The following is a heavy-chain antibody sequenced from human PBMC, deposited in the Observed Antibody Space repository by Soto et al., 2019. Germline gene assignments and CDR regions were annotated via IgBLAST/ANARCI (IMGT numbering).Heavy chain of an antibody. CDR1: GGSISSYY. D-gene: IGHD3-10*01. V-gene: IGHV4-59*01. J-gene: IGHJ6*03. CDR3: ASLLWFGEYYYYYMDV. Sequence: SETLSLTCTVSGGSISSYYWSWIRQPPGKGLEWIGYIYYSGSTNYNPSLKSRVTISVDTSKNQFSLKLSSVTAADTAVYYCASLLWFGEYYYYYMDVWGKGTTVTVSS. CDR2: IYYSGST.